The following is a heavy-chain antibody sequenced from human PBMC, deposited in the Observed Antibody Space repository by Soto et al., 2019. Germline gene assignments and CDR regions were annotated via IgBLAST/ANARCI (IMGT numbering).Heavy chain of an antibody. Sequence: PGGSLRLSCAASGFTFSGYGMHWVRQAPGKGLEWVAVIWYDGSNKYYADSVKGRFTISRDNSKNTLYLQMNSLRAEDTAVYYCARAREAYRLGYCSGGSCYRTAYFQHWGQGTLVTVSS. CDR1: GFTFSGYG. CDR3: ARAREAYRLGYCSGGSCYRTAYFQH. J-gene: IGHJ1*01. CDR2: IWYDGSNK. V-gene: IGHV3-33*01. D-gene: IGHD2-15*01.